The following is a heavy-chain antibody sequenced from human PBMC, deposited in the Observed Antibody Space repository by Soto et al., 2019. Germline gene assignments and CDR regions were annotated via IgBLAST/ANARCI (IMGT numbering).Heavy chain of an antibody. J-gene: IGHJ3*02. CDR3: ARARFDYGDYADAFDI. CDR1: GYTFTGYY. V-gene: IGHV1-2*04. D-gene: IGHD4-17*01. Sequence: ASVKVSCKASGYTFTGYYMHWVRQAPGQGLEWMGWINPNSGGTNYAQKFQGWVTMTRDKAISTAYMELSRLRSDDTAVYYCARARFDYGDYADAFDIWGQGTMVTVSS. CDR2: INPNSGGT.